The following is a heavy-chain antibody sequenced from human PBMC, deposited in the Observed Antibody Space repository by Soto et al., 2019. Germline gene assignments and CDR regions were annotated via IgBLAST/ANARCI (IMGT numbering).Heavy chain of an antibody. Sequence: GGSLRLSCAASGFTFSSYWMHWVRQVSGKGLVWVSRVYSGGSSTSYADSVKGRFTISRDNAKNTLYLQMNSLRAEDTAVYYCARAMRSGSYFDYWGQGTLVTVSS. CDR1: GFTFSSYW. CDR2: VYSGGSST. CDR3: ARAMRSGSYFDY. D-gene: IGHD1-26*01. V-gene: IGHV3-74*01. J-gene: IGHJ4*02.